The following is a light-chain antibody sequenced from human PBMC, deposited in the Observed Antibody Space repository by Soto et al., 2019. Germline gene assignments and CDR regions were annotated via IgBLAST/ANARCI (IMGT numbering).Light chain of an antibody. CDR3: LQYTHWPHT. Sequence: DIVMTQSPLSLPVTPGEPASISCRSSQSLLHSNGYTYFDWYLQKPGQSPQLLIYLGSNRASGVPDRFSGSGSGTDFTLKISRVEPEDVGVYYCLQYTHWPHTFGQGTKVDIK. J-gene: IGKJ2*01. CDR1: QSLLHSNGYTY. V-gene: IGKV2-28*01. CDR2: LGS.